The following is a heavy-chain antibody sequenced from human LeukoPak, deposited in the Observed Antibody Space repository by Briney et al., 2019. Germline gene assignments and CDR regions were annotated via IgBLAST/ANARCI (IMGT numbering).Heavy chain of an antibody. CDR2: IIPIFGTA. J-gene: IGHJ3*02. CDR3: ARVRGADAFDI. CDR1: GGTFSSYA. V-gene: IGHV1-69*06. D-gene: IGHD3-10*01. Sequence: ASVKVSCKASGGTFSSYAISWVRQAPGQGLEWMGGIIPIFGTANYAQKFQGRVTITADKSTSTAYMELSSLRSEDTAVYYCARVRGADAFDIWGQGTVVTVSS.